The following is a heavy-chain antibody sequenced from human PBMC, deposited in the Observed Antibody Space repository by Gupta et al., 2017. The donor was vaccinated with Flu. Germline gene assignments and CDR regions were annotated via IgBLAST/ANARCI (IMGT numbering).Heavy chain of an antibody. CDR1: GFTFNHYW. Sequence: EVQLVESGGGLVQPGGSLRLSCAASGFTFNHYWMAWVRRAPGKGREWVANINQDVSEKFYVDSVKGRFTISRDNAKNSLYLQMNSLRAEDTAVYYCATFEFILVAGAWGQGTLVTVSS. CDR3: ATFEFILVAGA. CDR2: INQDVSEK. J-gene: IGHJ5*02. D-gene: IGHD3-22*01. V-gene: IGHV3-7*01.